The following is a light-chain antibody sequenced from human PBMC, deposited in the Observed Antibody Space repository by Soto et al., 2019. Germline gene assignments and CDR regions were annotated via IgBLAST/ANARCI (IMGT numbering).Light chain of an antibody. V-gene: IGKV1-5*01. Sequence: DIQMTQSPSILSASVGDRVTSTCRASQGISSWLAWYQQKPGKAPKFLIYDASSLESGVPPRFSGCASGTEFTLTISGLQPDDFATYYCQQYNTYQFTFGGGTKVEI. CDR2: DAS. CDR3: QQYNTYQFT. J-gene: IGKJ4*01. CDR1: QGISSW.